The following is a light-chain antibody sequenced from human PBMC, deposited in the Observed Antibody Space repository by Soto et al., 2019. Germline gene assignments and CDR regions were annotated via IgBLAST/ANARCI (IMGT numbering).Light chain of an antibody. CDR1: QGIRTD. J-gene: IGKJ4*01. CDR3: QQYYSYPL. CDR2: GAS. V-gene: IGKV1-6*01. Sequence: AVQMTQSPSSLSASVGDRVTITCRSSQGIRTDLGWYQQTPGKAPKLLISGASRLQSGVPSRFSGSGSGAEFTLTISSLQPEDSATYYCQQYYSYPLFGGGTKVDIK.